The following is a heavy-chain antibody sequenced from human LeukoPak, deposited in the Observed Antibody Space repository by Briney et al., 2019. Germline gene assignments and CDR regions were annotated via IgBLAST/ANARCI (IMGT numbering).Heavy chain of an antibody. CDR1: GFTVSSNY. D-gene: IGHD3-3*01. J-gene: IGHJ4*02. Sequence: GGSLRLSCAASGFTVSSNYMSWVRQAPGKGLEWVSVIYSGGSTYYADSVKGRFTISRDNSKNTLYLQMNSLRAEDTAVYYCARGNYDFWSGYYRPPGYWGQGTLVTVSS. V-gene: IGHV3-66*02. CDR3: ARGNYDFWSGYYRPPGY. CDR2: IYSGGST.